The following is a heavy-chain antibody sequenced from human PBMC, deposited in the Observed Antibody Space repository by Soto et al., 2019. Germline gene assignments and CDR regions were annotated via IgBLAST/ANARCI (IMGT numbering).Heavy chain of an antibody. CDR3: ARQGRNNWFDP. Sequence: PSETLSLTCTVSGGSISSSSYYWGWIRQPPGKGLEWIGSIYYSGSTYYNPSLKSRVTISVDTSKNQFSLKLSSVTAADTAVYYCARQGRNNWFDPWGQGTLVTVSS. CDR2: IYYSGST. CDR1: GGSISSSSYY. J-gene: IGHJ5*02. V-gene: IGHV4-39*01.